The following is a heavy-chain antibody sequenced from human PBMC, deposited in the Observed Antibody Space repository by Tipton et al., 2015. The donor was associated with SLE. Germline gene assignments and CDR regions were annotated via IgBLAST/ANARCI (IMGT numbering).Heavy chain of an antibody. CDR3: AREGFQWLLESLDV. CDR1: GFTFSNYE. D-gene: IGHD3-22*01. V-gene: IGHV3-48*03. J-gene: IGHJ6*02. Sequence: GSLRLSCIGSGFTFSNYEMNWVRQAPGKGLEWVSYISGDGNTVYYADSVKGRFIISRDNAKKSLYLQTSRLRAEDTAVYYCAREGFQWLLESLDVWGQGTTVTVSS. CDR2: ISGDGNTV.